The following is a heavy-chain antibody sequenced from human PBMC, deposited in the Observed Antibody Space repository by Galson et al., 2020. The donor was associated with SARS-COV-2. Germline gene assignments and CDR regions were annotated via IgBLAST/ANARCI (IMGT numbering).Heavy chain of an antibody. Sequence: GESLKISCAASGFTFSSYDMHWVRQATGKGLEWVSAIGTAGDTYYPGSVTGRFTISRENAKNSLYLQMNSLRAGDTAVYYCARASYYDSSGYGYYYYGMDVWGQGTTVTVSS. J-gene: IGHJ6*02. V-gene: IGHV3-13*01. CDR1: GFTFSSYD. CDR3: ARASYYDSSGYGYYYYGMDV. CDR2: IGTAGDT. D-gene: IGHD3-22*01.